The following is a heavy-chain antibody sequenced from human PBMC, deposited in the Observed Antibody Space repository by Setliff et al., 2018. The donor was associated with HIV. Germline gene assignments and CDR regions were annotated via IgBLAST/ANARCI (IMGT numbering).Heavy chain of an antibody. V-gene: IGHV3-15*01. CDR3: TGLFLGF. D-gene: IGHD3-16*01. J-gene: IGHJ1*01. CDR2: IQSKAHGEAV. Sequence: GGSLRLSCTASGFTVTDAWMNWARQAPGKGLEWVGHIQSKAHGEAVNYTAPVKGRFTISRDDSKNTLFLQMDNLKTEDTAIYYCTGLFLGFWGQGTLVTVSS. CDR1: GFTVTDAW.